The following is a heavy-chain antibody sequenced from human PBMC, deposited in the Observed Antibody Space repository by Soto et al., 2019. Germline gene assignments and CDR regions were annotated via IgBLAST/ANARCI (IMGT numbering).Heavy chain of an antibody. CDR1: GYTFTGYY. J-gene: IGHJ5*02. V-gene: IGHV1-2*04. Sequence: GASVKVSCKASGYTFTGYYMYWVRQAPGQGLEWMGWINPNSGGTNYAQKFQGWVTMTRDTSISTAYMELSRLRSDDTAVYYCARGSLGYCSGGSCYHNWFDPWGQGTLVTVS. CDR3: ARGSLGYCSGGSCYHNWFDP. D-gene: IGHD2-15*01. CDR2: INPNSGGT.